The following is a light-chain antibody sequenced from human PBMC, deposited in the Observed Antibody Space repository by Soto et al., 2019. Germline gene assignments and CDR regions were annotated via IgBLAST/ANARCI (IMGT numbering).Light chain of an antibody. CDR3: ATWDDSLSCWM. V-gene: IGLV1-47*01. CDR2: RNN. J-gene: IGLJ3*02. CDR1: SSNIGSNY. Sequence: QLVLTQPPSASGTPGQRVTISCSGSSSNIGSNYVYWYQQLPGTAPKLLIYRNNQRPSGVPDRFSGSKSGTSASLAISGLRSEDEADYYCATWDDSLSCWMFGGGTKLTVL.